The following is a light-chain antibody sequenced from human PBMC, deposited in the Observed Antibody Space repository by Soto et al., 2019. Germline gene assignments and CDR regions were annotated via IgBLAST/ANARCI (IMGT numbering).Light chain of an antibody. V-gene: IGKV1-5*01. J-gene: IGKJ2*02. CDR2: DAS. CDR3: QQYNSYSGT. CDR1: QRISSW. Sequence: DIHMTQSPSTLSASVGDRVTITCRASQRISSWLAWYQQKPGKAPKLLIYDASSLESGVPSRFSGSGSGTEFTLTISSLQPDDFATYYCQQYNSYSGTFGQGTKLEIK.